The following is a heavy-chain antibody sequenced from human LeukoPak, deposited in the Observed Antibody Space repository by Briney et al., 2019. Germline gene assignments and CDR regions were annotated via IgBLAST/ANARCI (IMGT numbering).Heavy chain of an antibody. V-gene: IGHV4-59*01. D-gene: IGHD7-27*01. CDR3: ARLYWGDSRTNYFDY. CDR2: INYSGST. Sequence: SETLSLTCTVSGGSISSYYWSWIRQPPGRGLEWIGYINYSGSTNYNPSLKGRVTISIHTSKKQFSLKLSSVTAADTAVYYCARLYWGDSRTNYFDYWGQGTLVTVSS. CDR1: GGSISSYY. J-gene: IGHJ4*02.